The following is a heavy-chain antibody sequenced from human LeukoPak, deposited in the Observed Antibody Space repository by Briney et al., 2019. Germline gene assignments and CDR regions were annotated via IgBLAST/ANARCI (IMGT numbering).Heavy chain of an antibody. J-gene: IGHJ4*02. Sequence: GASVKVSCKVSGYTLTELSMHWVRQAPGKGLEWMGGFDPEDGETIYAQKFQGRVTMTEDTSTDTAYMELSSLRSEDTAVYYCATGGTLQGYCSSTSCYGQGFDCWGQGTLVTVSS. CDR1: GYTLTELS. D-gene: IGHD2-2*01. V-gene: IGHV1-24*01. CDR2: FDPEDGET. CDR3: ATGGTLQGYCSSTSCYGQGFDC.